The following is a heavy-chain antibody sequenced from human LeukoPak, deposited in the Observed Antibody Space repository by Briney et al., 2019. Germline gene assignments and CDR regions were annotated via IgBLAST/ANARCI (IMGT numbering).Heavy chain of an antibody. V-gene: IGHV3-33*06. J-gene: IGHJ6*02. CDR1: GISFSNYG. CDR2: IWYDGSKK. Sequence: GGSLRLSCAASGISFSNYGMHWVRQAPGKGLEWVAIIWYDGSKKDYADSVKGRFIISRDNSKNTLHLQMNSLSAEDTAVYYCGKSLWTPYYHYYYGMDVWGQGTTVTVSS. CDR3: GKSLWTPYYHYYYGMDV. D-gene: IGHD3/OR15-3a*01.